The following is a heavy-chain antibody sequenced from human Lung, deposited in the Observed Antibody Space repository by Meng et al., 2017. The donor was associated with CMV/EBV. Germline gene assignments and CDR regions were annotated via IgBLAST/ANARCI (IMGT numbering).Heavy chain of an antibody. J-gene: IGHJ6*02. V-gene: IGHV1-2*02. CDR3: ARLFQKSLGTNYYYGMDV. D-gene: IGHD3-10*01. CDR1: GYTFTGYI. CDR2: INPNSGDT. Sequence: SXXVSXKASGYTFTGYIIHWVRQAPGQGLEWMGWINPNSGDTKFAQKFQGRVTLTTDTYINTAYMEVSRLKADDTAVFLCARLFQKSLGTNYYYGMDVWXLGTTVTVSS.